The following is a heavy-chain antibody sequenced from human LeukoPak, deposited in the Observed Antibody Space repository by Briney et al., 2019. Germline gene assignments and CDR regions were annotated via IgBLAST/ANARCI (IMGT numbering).Heavy chain of an antibody. D-gene: IGHD1-1*01. CDR3: ARDARSRVGTDYYYYMDV. CDR1: GFTFSSYG. CDR2: ISGSGGST. V-gene: IGHV3-23*01. J-gene: IGHJ6*03. Sequence: GGSLRLSCAASGFTFSSYGMSWVRQAPGKGLEWVSAISGSGGSTYYADSVKGRFTISRDNAKNTLYLQMNSLRAEDTAVYYCARDARSRVGTDYYYYMDVWGKGTTVTVSS.